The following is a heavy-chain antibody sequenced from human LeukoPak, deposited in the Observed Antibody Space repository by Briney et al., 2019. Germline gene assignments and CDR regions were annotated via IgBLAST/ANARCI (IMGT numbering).Heavy chain of an antibody. CDR1: GGSFRGYY. V-gene: IGHV4-34*01. Sequence: SETLSLTCAVYGGSFRGYYWTWIRQPPGKGLEWIGEINHSGSTNYNPSLKSRVSISVDTSKNQFSLKVSFVTAADTAVYYCTSGNQHSSGYHTLDYWGQGALVTVSS. CDR2: INHSGST. J-gene: IGHJ4*02. D-gene: IGHD3-22*01. CDR3: TSGNQHSSGYHTLDY.